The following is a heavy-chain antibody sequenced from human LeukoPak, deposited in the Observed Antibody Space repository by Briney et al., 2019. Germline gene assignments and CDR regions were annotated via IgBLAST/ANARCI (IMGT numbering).Heavy chain of an antibody. Sequence: SSETLSLTCAVYGGSFSGYYWSWIRQPPGKGLEWIGEVNHSGSTNYNPSLKSRVTISVDTSKNQFSLKLSSVTAADTAVYYCARHEVGDYAFDYWGQGTLVTVSS. J-gene: IGHJ4*02. D-gene: IGHD4-17*01. CDR3: ARHEVGDYAFDY. V-gene: IGHV4-34*01. CDR1: GGSFSGYY. CDR2: VNHSGST.